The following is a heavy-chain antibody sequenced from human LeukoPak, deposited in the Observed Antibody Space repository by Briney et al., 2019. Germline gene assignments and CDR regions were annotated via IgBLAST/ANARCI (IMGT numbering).Heavy chain of an antibody. V-gene: IGHV3-48*02. CDR1: GFTFSSYS. Sequence: GGSLRLSCAASGFTFSSYSMNWVRQAPGKGLEWVSYIGSSSTIYYADSVKGRFTISRDNAKNSLYLQMNSLRDEDTAVYYCARDLHIVVVTAVWGQGTLVTVSS. J-gene: IGHJ4*02. D-gene: IGHD2-21*02. CDR2: IGSSSTI. CDR3: ARDLHIVVVTAV.